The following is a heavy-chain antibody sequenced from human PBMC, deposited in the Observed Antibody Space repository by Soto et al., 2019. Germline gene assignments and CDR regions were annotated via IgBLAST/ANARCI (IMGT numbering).Heavy chain of an antibody. J-gene: IGHJ3*02. V-gene: IGHV4-59*01. CDR3: ARSQFWSGYMGGDFDI. CDR2: IYYSGST. Sequence: SETLSLTCTVSGGSISSYYWSWVRQPPGKGLEWIGYIYYSGSTNYNPSLKSRVNISVNTSTNQFSLKLSSGTAADTAVYYCARSQFWSGYMGGDFDIWGQGTMVTVSS. D-gene: IGHD3-3*01. CDR1: GGSISSYY.